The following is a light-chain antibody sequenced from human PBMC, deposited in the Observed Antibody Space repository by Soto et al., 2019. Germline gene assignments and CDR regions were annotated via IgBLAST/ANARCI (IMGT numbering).Light chain of an antibody. CDR1: SSDVGGYNY. V-gene: IGLV2-14*01. Sequence: QCVLTQPASVSGSPGQSITISCTGTSSDVGGYNYVSWYQQHPVKAPKLMIYDVTNRPSGVSDRFSGSKSGNTASLTISKLQAEDEADYYCSSYTSSSTPYVFGTGTKVTVL. CDR3: SSYTSSSTPYV. CDR2: DVT. J-gene: IGLJ1*01.